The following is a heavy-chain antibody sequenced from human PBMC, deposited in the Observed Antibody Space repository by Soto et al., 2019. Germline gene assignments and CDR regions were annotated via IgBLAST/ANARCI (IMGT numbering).Heavy chain of an antibody. V-gene: IGHV3-64D*06. Sequence: GGSLRLSCSASGFTFSEYSMHWVRQAPGKGLQYVSTISSDGDITYYADSVKGRFTISRDNSKNTLYLQMNSLRPEDTAVYYCVKVSTFYDILTGYYSTNFFDPWGQGALVTVSS. CDR2: ISSDGDIT. CDR1: GFTFSEYS. J-gene: IGHJ5*02. CDR3: VKVSTFYDILTGYYSTNFFDP. D-gene: IGHD3-9*01.